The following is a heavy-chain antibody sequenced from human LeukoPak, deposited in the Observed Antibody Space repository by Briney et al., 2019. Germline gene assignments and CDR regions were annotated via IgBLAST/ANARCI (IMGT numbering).Heavy chain of an antibody. CDR3: ARANSYQLLSSPIDY. CDR2: INPSGGST. V-gene: IGHV1-46*01. D-gene: IGHD2-2*01. Sequence: EASVKVSCKASGYTFTSYYMHWVRQAPGQGLEWMGIINPSGGSTSYAQKFQGRVTMTRDTSTSTVYMELSSLRSEDTAVYYCARANSYQLLSSPIDYWGQGTLVTVSS. CDR1: GYTFTSYY. J-gene: IGHJ4*02.